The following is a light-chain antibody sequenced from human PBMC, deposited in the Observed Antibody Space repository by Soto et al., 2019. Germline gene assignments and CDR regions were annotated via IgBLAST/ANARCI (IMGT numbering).Light chain of an antibody. Sequence: QSALTQPASVSESPGQSITISCTGTSADVGGCNYVSWYQQHPDKVPKVVIYEVSNRPSGVSSRFSGSKSGNTASLTISGLQPEDEADYFCTSCTTTSTLVFGTGTKLTVL. J-gene: IGLJ1*01. CDR2: EVS. CDR1: SADVGGCNY. V-gene: IGLV2-14*01. CDR3: TSCTTTSTLV.